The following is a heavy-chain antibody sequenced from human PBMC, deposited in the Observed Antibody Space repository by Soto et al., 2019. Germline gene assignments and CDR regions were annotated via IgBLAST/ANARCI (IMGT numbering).Heavy chain of an antibody. CDR3: AKDPIAAAGDYMDV. D-gene: IGHD6-13*01. Sequence: VQLVESGGGVVQPGRSLRLSCAASGFTFSSYGMHWVRQAPGKGLEWVAVISYDGSNKYYADSVKGRFTISRDNSKNTLYLQMNSLRAEDTAVYYCAKDPIAAAGDYMDVWGKGTTVTVSS. V-gene: IGHV3-30*18. J-gene: IGHJ6*03. CDR1: GFTFSSYG. CDR2: ISYDGSNK.